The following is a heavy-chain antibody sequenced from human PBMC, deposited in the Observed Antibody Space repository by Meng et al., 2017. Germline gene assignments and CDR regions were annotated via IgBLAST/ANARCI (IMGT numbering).Heavy chain of an antibody. D-gene: IGHD6-6*01. Sequence: QVHLQQWGAGLLKPSETLSLTCAVDGGSFSGYYWSWIRQPPGKGLEWIGEINHSGSTNYNPSLKSRVTISVDTSKNQFSLKLSFVTAADTDVYYCARRGIAARPFYYWGQGTLVTVSS. CDR2: INHSGST. CDR3: ARRGIAARPFYY. CDR1: GGSFSGYY. J-gene: IGHJ4*02. V-gene: IGHV4-34*01.